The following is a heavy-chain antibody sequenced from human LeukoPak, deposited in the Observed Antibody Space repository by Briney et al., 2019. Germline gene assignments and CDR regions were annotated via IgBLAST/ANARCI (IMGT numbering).Heavy chain of an antibody. V-gene: IGHV5-51*01. CDR2: IYPGDSDT. D-gene: IGHD3-22*01. J-gene: IGHJ4*02. CDR3: ARYAGGGYYYDSSGSYYFDY. Sequence: GESLKISCKGSGYSFTSYWIGWVRQMPGKGLEWMGIIYPGDSDTIYSPSFQGQVTISADKSISTAYLQWSSLKASDTAMYYCARYAGGGYYYDSSGSYYFDYWGQGTLVTVSS. CDR1: GYSFTSYW.